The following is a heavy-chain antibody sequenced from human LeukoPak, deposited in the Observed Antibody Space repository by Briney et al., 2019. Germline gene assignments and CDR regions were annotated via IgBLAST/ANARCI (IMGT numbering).Heavy chain of an antibody. CDR2: MNPNSGNT. CDR1: GYTFTSYD. D-gene: IGHD5-24*01. J-gene: IGHJ4*02. CDR3: ARDMASRDGYTPAGY. V-gene: IGHV1-8*01. Sequence: ASVKVSCKASGYTFTSYDINWVRQATGQGLEWMGWMNPNSGNTGYAQKFQGRVTMTRNTSISTAYRELRSLRSDDTAVYYCARDMASRDGYTPAGYWGQGTLVTVSS.